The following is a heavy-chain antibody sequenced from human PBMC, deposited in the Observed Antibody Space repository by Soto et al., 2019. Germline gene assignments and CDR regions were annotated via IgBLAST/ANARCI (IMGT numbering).Heavy chain of an antibody. Sequence: SETLSLTSTVSGGSISSYYWSWIRQPPGKGLEWIGYLYYSGSTNYNPSLKSRVTISVDTSQNQFSLKLSSVTAADTAVYYCARGQQWRDAFDIWGQGTMVTVSS. CDR1: GGSISSYY. CDR2: LYYSGST. D-gene: IGHD6-19*01. CDR3: ARGQQWRDAFDI. J-gene: IGHJ3*02. V-gene: IGHV4-59*01.